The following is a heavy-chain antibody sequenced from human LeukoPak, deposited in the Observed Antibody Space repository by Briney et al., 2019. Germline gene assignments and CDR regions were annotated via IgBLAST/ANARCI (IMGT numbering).Heavy chain of an antibody. V-gene: IGHV3-15*01. CDR1: GFXFSNAW. CDR2: IKSKTDGGTT. Sequence: PGGSLRLSCAASGFXFSNAWMSWVRQAPGKGLEWVGRIKSKTDGGTTDYAAPVKGRFTISRDDSENTLYLQMNSLKTEDTAVYYCTTGPYGEWDLVATFDYWGQGTLVTVSS. CDR3: TTGPYGEWDLVATFDY. J-gene: IGHJ4*02. D-gene: IGHD1-26*01.